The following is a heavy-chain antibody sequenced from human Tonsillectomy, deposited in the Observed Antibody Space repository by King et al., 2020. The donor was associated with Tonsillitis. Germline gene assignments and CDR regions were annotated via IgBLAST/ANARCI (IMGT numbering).Heavy chain of an antibody. V-gene: IGHV3-30*02. Sequence: VQLVESGGGVVQPGGSLRLSCAASGFTFSSYGMHWVRQAPGKGLEWVAFIRYDGSNKYYADSVKGRFTISRDNSKNTLYLQMNSLRAEETAVYYCANYMGLYGSSLRPGGGAFDIWGQGTMVTVSS. CDR2: IRYDGSNK. D-gene: IGHD6-13*01. J-gene: IGHJ3*02. CDR3: ANYMGLYGSSLRPGGGAFDI. CDR1: GFTFSSYG.